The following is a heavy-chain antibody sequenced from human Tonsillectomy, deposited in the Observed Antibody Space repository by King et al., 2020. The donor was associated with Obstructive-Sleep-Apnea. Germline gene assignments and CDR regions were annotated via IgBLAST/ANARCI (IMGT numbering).Heavy chain of an antibody. CDR1: GFTFSSYS. CDR3: AGXAEXCGGDXXSGWFDP. CDR2: ISSSTNTI. V-gene: IGHV3-48*04. Sequence: VQLVESGGGLVQPGGSLRLSCAASGFTFSSYSMNWVRQAPGKGLEWVSYISSSTNTIYYADSVKGRFTISRDNAKNSLFLQMNSLRAEDTALYYCAGXAEXCGGDXXSGWFDPWGQGTLVTVSS. J-gene: IGHJ5*02. D-gene: IGHD2-21*02.